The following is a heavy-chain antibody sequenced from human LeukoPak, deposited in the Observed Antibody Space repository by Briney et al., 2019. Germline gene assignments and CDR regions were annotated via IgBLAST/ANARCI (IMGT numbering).Heavy chain of an antibody. CDR1: GGSFSGYY. CDR3: ARKRITIFGVVINGFDY. J-gene: IGHJ4*02. V-gene: IGHV4-34*01. CDR2: INHSGST. D-gene: IGHD3-3*01. Sequence: SETLSLTCAVYGGSFSGYYWSWIRQPPGKGLEWIGEINHSGSTNYNPSLKSRGTISVDTSKNQFSLKLSSVTAADTAVYYCARKRITIFGVVINGFDYWGQGTLVTVSS.